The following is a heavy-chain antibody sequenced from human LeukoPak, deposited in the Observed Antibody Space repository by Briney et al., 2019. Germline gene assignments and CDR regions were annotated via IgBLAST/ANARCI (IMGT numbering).Heavy chain of an antibody. Sequence: GGSLRLSCAASGFTFSSYAMHWVRQAPGKGLEWVAVISYDGSNKYYADSVKGRFTISRDNSKNTLYLQMNSLRAEDTAVYYCASLMYYYDSSTFPDYWGQGTLVTVS. CDR1: GFTFSSYA. CDR3: ASLMYYYDSSTFPDY. D-gene: IGHD3-22*01. J-gene: IGHJ4*02. V-gene: IGHV3-30-3*01. CDR2: ISYDGSNK.